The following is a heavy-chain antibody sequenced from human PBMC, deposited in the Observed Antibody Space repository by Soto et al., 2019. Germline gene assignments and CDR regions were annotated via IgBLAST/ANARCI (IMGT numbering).Heavy chain of an antibody. CDR3: ASFLTGVGAAYYFDY. CDR2: IYYSGST. Sequence: TLSLTCTVSGVSISSGDYYWSWMRQPPGKGLEWIGYIYYSGSTYYNPSLKSRVTISVDTSKNQFSMKLSSVTAADTAVYYCASFLTGVGAAYYFDYWGQGTLVTVSS. CDR1: GVSISSGDYY. D-gene: IGHD1-26*01. V-gene: IGHV4-30-4*01. J-gene: IGHJ4*02.